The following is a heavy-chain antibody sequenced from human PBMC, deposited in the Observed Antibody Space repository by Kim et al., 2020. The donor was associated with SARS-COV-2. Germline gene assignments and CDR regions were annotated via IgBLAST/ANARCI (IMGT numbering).Heavy chain of an antibody. CDR3: ARNGILVGGTGWGRHLDY. CDR1: GFIFSNYN. CDR2: ISGTSRTI. Sequence: GGSLRLSCAASGFIFSNYNMNWVRQTPGKGLEWVSYISGTSRTIYYADSVKGRFTISRDNAKNSLYLQMNSLRDDDTAVYHCARNGILVGGTGWGRHLDYWGQGPLFTVSS. J-gene: IGHJ4*02. D-gene: IGHD6-13*01. V-gene: IGHV3-48*02.